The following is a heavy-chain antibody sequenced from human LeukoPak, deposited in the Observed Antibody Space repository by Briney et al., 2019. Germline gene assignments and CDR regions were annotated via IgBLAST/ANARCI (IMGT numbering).Heavy chain of an antibody. CDR1: GFTFSSYC. Sequence: GGCLTLACAAAGFTFSSYCTHCVRQAQGRGLEWVAFIRYVGSNKYYADSVKGRFTISRDNSKNTLYQQMNSLRDEDTAVYYCAKGDSGSYSNPFDYWGQGTLVAVSS. CDR3: AKGDSGSYSNPFDY. D-gene: IGHD1-26*01. J-gene: IGHJ4*02. V-gene: IGHV3-30*02. CDR2: IRYVGSNK.